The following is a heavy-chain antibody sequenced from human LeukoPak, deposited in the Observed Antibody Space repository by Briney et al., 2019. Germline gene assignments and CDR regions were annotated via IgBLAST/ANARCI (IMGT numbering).Heavy chain of an antibody. Sequence: PSETLSLTCTVAGGSISRCYGSWIRQPPGKGLEWIGYIYYSGSTNYNPSLKSRVTISVDTSKNQFSLKLSSVTAADTAVYYCARSRSYSSSWCSDYWGQGTLVTVSS. V-gene: IGHV4-59*01. CDR3: ARSRSYSSSWCSDY. D-gene: IGHD6-13*01. CDR2: IYYSGST. J-gene: IGHJ4*02. CDR1: GGSISRCY.